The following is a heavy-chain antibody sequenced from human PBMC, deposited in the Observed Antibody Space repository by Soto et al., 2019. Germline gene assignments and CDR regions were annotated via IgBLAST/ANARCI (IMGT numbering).Heavy chain of an antibody. CDR2: IYYSGST. Sequence: TLSLTCTVSVGSISSGDYYWSWILQPPGKGLEWIGYIYYSGSTYYNPSLKSRVTISVDTSKNQFSLKLSSVTAADTAVYYCARLSSIVGLSFDYWGQGTLVTVSS. CDR3: ARLSSIVGLSFDY. V-gene: IGHV4-30-4*01. CDR1: VGSISSGDYY. J-gene: IGHJ4*02. D-gene: IGHD3-16*02.